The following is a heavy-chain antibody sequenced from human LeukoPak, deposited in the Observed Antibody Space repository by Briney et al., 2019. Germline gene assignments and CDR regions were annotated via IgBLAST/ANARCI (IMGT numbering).Heavy chain of an antibody. J-gene: IGHJ4*02. Sequence: GGSLRLSCAASGFTFSSYAMSWVRQAPGKGLEWVSAISGSGGGTYYADSVKGRFTISRDNSKNTLYLQMNSLRAEDTAVYYCATPPNWIPPQIIAAAPGHWGQGTLVTVSS. CDR3: ATPPNWIPPQIIAAAPGH. CDR2: ISGSGGGT. V-gene: IGHV3-23*01. CDR1: GFTFSSYA. D-gene: IGHD6-13*01.